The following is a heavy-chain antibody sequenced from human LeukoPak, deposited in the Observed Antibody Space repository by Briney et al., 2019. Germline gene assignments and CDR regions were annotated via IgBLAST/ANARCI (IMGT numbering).Heavy chain of an antibody. CDR2: IYYSGST. Sequence: MSSETLSLTCTVSGGSIRSGDYYWRWIRQPPGKGLEWIGYIYYSGSTYYNPSLKSRVTISVDTSKNQFSLKLSSVTAADTAVYYCASIVGATTIDYWGQGTLVTVSS. CDR3: ASIVGATTIDY. V-gene: IGHV4-30-4*01. D-gene: IGHD1-26*01. CDR1: GGSIRSGDYY. J-gene: IGHJ4*02.